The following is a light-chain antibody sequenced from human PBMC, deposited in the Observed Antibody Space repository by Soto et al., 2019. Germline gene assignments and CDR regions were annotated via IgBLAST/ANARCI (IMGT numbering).Light chain of an antibody. CDR3: QQRSNSRT. V-gene: IGKV3-11*01. J-gene: IGKJ1*01. Sequence: EIVLTQSPATLSLSPGERATLSCRASQSVSSYLAWYQQKPGQAPRLLIYDASNRATDIPARFSGSGSGTDFTLTISSLEPEDFAVYYCQQRSNSRTFGQGTKVVIK. CDR1: QSVSSY. CDR2: DAS.